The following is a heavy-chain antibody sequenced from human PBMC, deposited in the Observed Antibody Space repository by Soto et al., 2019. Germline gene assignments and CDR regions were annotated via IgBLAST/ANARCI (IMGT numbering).Heavy chain of an antibody. CDR1: GGSISSYY. CDR2: IYYSGST. CDR3: ARGMGIAARLYGMDV. Sequence: SETLSLTCTVSGGSISSYYWSWIRQPPGKGLEWIGYIYYSGSTNYNPSLKSRVTISVDTSKNQFSLKLSSVTAADTAVYYCARGMGIAARLYGMDVWGQGTTVTVSS. V-gene: IGHV4-59*12. J-gene: IGHJ6*02. D-gene: IGHD6-6*01.